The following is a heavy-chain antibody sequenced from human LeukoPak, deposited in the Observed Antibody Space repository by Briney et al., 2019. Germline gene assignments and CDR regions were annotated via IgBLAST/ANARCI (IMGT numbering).Heavy chain of an antibody. CDR1: GFTFTIFE. CDR3: ARSNLSWTKAFDI. J-gene: IGHJ3*02. Sequence: PGVSLTLSCAASGFTFTIFEMNCVRQAPGKALEWVSYISYSGSTTSYADSVKGRFNISRDNAKNSLYLQMNSLRAEDTAVYYCARSNLSWTKAFDIWGQGTMVTVSS. V-gene: IGHV3-48*03. CDR2: ISYSGSTT. D-gene: IGHD1-1*01.